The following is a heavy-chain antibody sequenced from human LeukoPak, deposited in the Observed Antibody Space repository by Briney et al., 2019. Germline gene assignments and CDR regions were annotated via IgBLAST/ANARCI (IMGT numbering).Heavy chain of an antibody. Sequence: ASVKVSCKASGYTFTSCGISWVRQAPGQGLECMGWISAYNGNTNYAQKLQGRVTMTTDTSTSTAYLELRSLRSDHTAVYYCARGVTTFSGLDYWGQGTLVTVSS. V-gene: IGHV1-18*01. D-gene: IGHD2-21*02. J-gene: IGHJ4*02. CDR3: ARGVTTFSGLDY. CDR1: GYTFTSCG. CDR2: ISAYNGNT.